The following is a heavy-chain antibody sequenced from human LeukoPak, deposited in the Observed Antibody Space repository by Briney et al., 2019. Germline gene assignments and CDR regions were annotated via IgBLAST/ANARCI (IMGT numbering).Heavy chain of an antibody. Sequence: GGSLRLSCAASGFTFSSYWMGWVRQAPGEGLEWISFISSSGDSLYYADSVEGRFTISRDNAKESVYLQMNSLRAEDTAVYYCAREVVVVPDYYYYGLDVWGQGTTVTVSS. V-gene: IGHV3-11*01. J-gene: IGHJ6*02. CDR3: AREVVVVPDYYYYGLDV. D-gene: IGHD2-2*01. CDR1: GFTFSSYW. CDR2: ISSSGDSL.